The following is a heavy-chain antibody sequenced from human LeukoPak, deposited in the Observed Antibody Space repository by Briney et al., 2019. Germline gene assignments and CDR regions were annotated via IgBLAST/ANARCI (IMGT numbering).Heavy chain of an antibody. CDR2: ISWNSGSI. CDR1: GFTFDDYA. J-gene: IGHJ3*02. CDR3: AKAMYGSGSSLNAFDI. V-gene: IGHV3-9*03. D-gene: IGHD3-10*01. Sequence: PGGSLRLSCAASGFTFDDYAMHWVRQAPGKGLEWVSGISWNSGSIGYADSVKGRFTISRDNAKNSLYLQMNSLRAEDMALYYCAKAMYGSGSSLNAFDIWGQGTMVTVSS.